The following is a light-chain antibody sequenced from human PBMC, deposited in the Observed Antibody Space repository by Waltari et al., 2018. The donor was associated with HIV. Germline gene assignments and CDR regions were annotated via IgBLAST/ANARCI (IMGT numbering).Light chain of an antibody. CDR1: SSDVGGSKY. CDR2: EVN. J-gene: IGLJ3*02. CDR3: NSYAGSNNWV. V-gene: IGLV2-8*01. Sequence: QSALTQPPSASGSPGQSVTISCTGTSSDVGGSKYVSWYQQHPGKAPKLMIYEVNKRPAGVPDRFAASKSANTASLTVSGLQADDEAEYYCNSYAGSNNWVFGGGTKLTVL.